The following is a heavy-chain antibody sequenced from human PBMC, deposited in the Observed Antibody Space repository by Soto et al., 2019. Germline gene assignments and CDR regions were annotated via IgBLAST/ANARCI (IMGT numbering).Heavy chain of an antibody. D-gene: IGHD3-10*01. CDR3: AKDGSGSFDY. Sequence: QVQLVESGGGVVQPGRSLRLSCAASGFTFSSYAMHWVRQAPGKGLEWVAVISYDGSNKYYADSVKGRFTISRDNFKNPLYLQMNSLRAEGTAVYYCAKDGSGSFDYWGQGTLVTVSS. CDR2: ISYDGSNK. J-gene: IGHJ4*02. CDR1: GFTFSSYA. V-gene: IGHV3-30-3*02.